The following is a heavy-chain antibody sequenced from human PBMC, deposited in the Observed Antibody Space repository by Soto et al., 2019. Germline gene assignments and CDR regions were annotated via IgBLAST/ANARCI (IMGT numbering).Heavy chain of an antibody. CDR3: ARGRTYYDILTGYYFDY. CDR1: GGSISSGGYY. J-gene: IGHJ4*02. CDR2: IYYSGNT. Sequence: SETLSLTCTVSGGSISSGGYYWSWIRQPPGKGLEWIGCIYYSGNTYYNPSLKRRFSISVDTSKNQFSLQLSSVTAADTAVYYCARGRTYYDILTGYYFDYWGQGTLVTVSS. V-gene: IGHV4-30-4*01. D-gene: IGHD3-9*01.